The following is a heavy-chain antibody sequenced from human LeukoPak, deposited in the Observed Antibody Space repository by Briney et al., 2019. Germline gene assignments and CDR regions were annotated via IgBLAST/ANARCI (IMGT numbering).Heavy chain of an antibody. CDR3: ASGELDSLYYFDY. CDR2: IHTDGIST. D-gene: IGHD1-1*01. CDR1: GFTFSNYW. Sequence: GGSLRLSCAASGFTFSNYWVHWVRQAPGKGLVWVSRIHTDGISTTYADSVKGRFTISRDNAKNTLYLQMNNLRAEDTAVYYCASGELDSLYYFDYWGQGTLVTVSS. J-gene: IGHJ4*02. V-gene: IGHV3-74*01.